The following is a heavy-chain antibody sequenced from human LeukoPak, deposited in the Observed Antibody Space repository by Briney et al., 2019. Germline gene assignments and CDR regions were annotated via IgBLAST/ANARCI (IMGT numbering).Heavy chain of an antibody. Sequence: ASETLSLTCTVSGGSISSYYWSWIRQPPGKGLEWIGYIYYSGSTNYNPSLKSRVTISVDTSKNQFSLKLSSVTAADTAVYYCARPLEMATIMGAFDIWGQGTMVTVSS. CDR2: IYYSGST. CDR3: ARPLEMATIMGAFDI. CDR1: GGSISSYY. D-gene: IGHD5-24*01. V-gene: IGHV4-59*08. J-gene: IGHJ3*02.